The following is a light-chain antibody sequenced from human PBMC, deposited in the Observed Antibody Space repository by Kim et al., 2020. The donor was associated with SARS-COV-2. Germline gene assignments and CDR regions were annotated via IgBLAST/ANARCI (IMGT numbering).Light chain of an antibody. CDR2: AVS. Sequence: LTQPASVSGYPGQSITISCTGTSSDIGTYNFVSWYQQHPGKAPKLIIYAVSKRPSGISSRFSGSKSGDTASLTISGLQADDEADYCCSLCTRSSSFRFGGGTQLTVL. V-gene: IGLV2-14*03. CDR1: SSDIGTYNF. CDR3: SLCTRSSSFR. J-gene: IGLJ3*02.